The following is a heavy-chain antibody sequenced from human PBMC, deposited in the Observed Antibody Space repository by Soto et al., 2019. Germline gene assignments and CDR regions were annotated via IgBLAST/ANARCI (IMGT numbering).Heavy chain of an antibody. J-gene: IGHJ5*02. D-gene: IGHD3-16*01. CDR2: ISAYNGNT. V-gene: IGHV1-18*01. CDR3: ARDRIGGGGSYAYNWFDP. CDR1: GYTFTSYG. Sequence: ASVKVSCKASGYTFTSYGISWVRQAPGQGLEWMGWISAYNGNTNYAQKLQGRVTMTTDTSTSTAYMELRSLRSDDTAVYYCARDRIGGGGSYAYNWFDPWGQGTLVTVSS.